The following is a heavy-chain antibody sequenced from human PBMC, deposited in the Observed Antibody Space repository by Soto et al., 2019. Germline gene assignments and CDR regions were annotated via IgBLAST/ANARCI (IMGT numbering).Heavy chain of an antibody. CDR1: GFTFSSYA. V-gene: IGHV3-23*01. CDR3: AKGHRITMFGQPDL. CDR2: ISGSGGST. D-gene: IGHD3-3*01. Sequence: EVQLLESGGGLVQPGGSLRLSCAASGFTFSSYAMSWVRQAPGKGLEWVSAISGSGGSTYYADSVKGRFTISRDNSKNTLYLQMNILRAEDTAVYYCAKGHRITMFGQPDLWGRGTLVTVSS. J-gene: IGHJ2*01.